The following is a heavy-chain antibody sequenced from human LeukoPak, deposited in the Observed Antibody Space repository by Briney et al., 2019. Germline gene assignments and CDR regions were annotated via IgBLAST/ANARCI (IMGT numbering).Heavy chain of an antibody. V-gene: IGHV3-21*01. Sequence: GGSLRLSCAASGFTFSSYSMNWVRQAPGKGLEWVSSISSSSSYIYYADSVKGRFTISRDNAKNSLYLQMNSLRAEDTAVYYCARPRGYRNNWYFDLWGRGTLVTVSS. CDR1: GFTFSSYS. D-gene: IGHD5-12*01. CDR2: ISSSSSYI. CDR3: ARPRGYRNNWYFDL. J-gene: IGHJ2*01.